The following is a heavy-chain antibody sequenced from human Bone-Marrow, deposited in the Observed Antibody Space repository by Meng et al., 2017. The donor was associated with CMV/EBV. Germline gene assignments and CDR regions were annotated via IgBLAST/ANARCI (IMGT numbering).Heavy chain of an antibody. V-gene: IGHV4-34*01. J-gene: IGHJ4*02. Sequence: QGQRQKGVVGLLNTSVTPSLPWPVYGGAFNCYYRGGIRQPPGKGLEWIGEINHSGNTNYNPPLKSRVTKSVDTSKNQFSLKLSAVTAADTAVYYCARGGGPFDYWGQGTLVTVSS. CDR2: INHSGNT. CDR1: GGAFNCYY. CDR3: ARGGGPFDY. D-gene: IGHD3-16*01.